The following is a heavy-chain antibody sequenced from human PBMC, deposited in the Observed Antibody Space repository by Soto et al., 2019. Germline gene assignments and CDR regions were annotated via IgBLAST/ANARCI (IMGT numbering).Heavy chain of an antibody. Sequence: EVQLVESGGGLVQPGGSLRLSCVSSGFSFSAFSMNWVRQAPGKGLEWISYISSSSTIYYADSVKGRFTISRDNAKNSLYLQMDSLRDEDTAVYYCAREGGRHCSPTRCYNAFDIWGQGTMVTVSS. CDR2: ISSSSTI. V-gene: IGHV3-48*02. CDR3: AREGGRHCSPTRCYNAFDI. D-gene: IGHD2-2*02. J-gene: IGHJ3*02. CDR1: GFSFSAFS.